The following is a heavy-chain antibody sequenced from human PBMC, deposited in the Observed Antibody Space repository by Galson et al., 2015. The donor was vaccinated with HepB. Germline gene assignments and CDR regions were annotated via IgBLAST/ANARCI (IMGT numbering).Heavy chain of an antibody. CDR2: INQDGSQK. J-gene: IGHJ1*01. Sequence: SLRLSCAASEFTFSTYWMTWVRQAPGRGLKWVATINQDGSQKYYADSLKGRVTISRDNTKNSLYLEMNSLRAEDTAFYYCARDVGDAWGQGTLVTVSS. V-gene: IGHV3-7*03. CDR3: ARDVGDA. D-gene: IGHD1-26*01. CDR1: EFTFSTYW.